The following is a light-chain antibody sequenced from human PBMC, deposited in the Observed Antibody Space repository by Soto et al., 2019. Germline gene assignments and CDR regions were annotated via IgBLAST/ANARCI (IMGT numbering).Light chain of an antibody. CDR1: HSVSSS. CDR2: GAS. V-gene: IGKV3-15*01. Sequence: LFVSRRIRLKQSCRASHSVSSSLAWYQQKPGQAPRILISGASTRDAGVPARFSGSGSGTDFTLPISRLHSEDFPAYYCQHYTPWPWTFGQRTKVDI. CDR3: QHYTPWPWT. J-gene: IGKJ1*01.